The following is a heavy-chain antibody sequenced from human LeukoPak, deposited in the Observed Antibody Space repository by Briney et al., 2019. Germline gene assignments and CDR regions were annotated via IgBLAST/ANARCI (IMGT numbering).Heavy chain of an antibody. Sequence: PGGSLRLSCAASGFTFSSYWMSWVRQAPGKGLEWVANIKQDGSEKYYVDSVKGRFTISRDNAKNSLYLQMNSLRAEDTAVYYRARVRAPLWFGELFPGVIDYWGQGTLVTVSS. CDR2: IKQDGSEK. CDR3: ARVRAPLWFGELFPGVIDY. J-gene: IGHJ4*02. D-gene: IGHD3-10*01. CDR1: GFTFSSYW. V-gene: IGHV3-7*01.